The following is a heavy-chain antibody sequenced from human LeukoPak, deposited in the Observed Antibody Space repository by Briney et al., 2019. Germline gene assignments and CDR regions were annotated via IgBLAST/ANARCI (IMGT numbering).Heavy chain of an antibody. CDR3: ARDSGYISDY. CDR2: LYSGGST. Sequence: GGSLRLSCAASGFTVSATYMSWVRQAPGKGLEWVSVLYSGGSTDYADSVKGRFTISRDNSKNTLYLQMNSLRAEDTAIYYCARDSGYISDYWGQGTLVTVSS. V-gene: IGHV3-66*01. D-gene: IGHD1-1*01. CDR1: GFTVSATY. J-gene: IGHJ4*02.